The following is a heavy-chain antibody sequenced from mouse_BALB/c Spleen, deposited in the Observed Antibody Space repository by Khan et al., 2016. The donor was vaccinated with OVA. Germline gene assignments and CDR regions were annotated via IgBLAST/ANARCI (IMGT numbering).Heavy chain of an antibody. D-gene: IGHD2-3*01. CDR3: TRDGISDFAY. CDR1: GYTFADSG. V-gene: IGHV1S137*01. Sequence: QVQLQQSGPEPVRPGASVKISCKGSGYTFADSGMHWVRQSHAKSLEWIGVISTYYGNIKYNQKFEGRATLTVDKSSSTAYMELARLTSEDSAVYFCTRDGISDFAYWGQGTLVTVSA. CDR2: ISTYYGNI. J-gene: IGHJ3*01.